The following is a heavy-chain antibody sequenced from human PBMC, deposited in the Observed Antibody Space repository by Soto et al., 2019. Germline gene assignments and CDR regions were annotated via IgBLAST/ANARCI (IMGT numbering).Heavy chain of an antibody. Sequence: SETLSLTCTVSGGSISSYYWSWIRQPPGKGLEWIGYIYYSGSTNYNPSLKSRVTISVDTSKNQFSLKLSSVTAADTAVYYCARASSYNWLDPWGQGSLVTVSS. V-gene: IGHV4-59*01. D-gene: IGHD6-6*01. J-gene: IGHJ5*02. CDR1: GGSISSYY. CDR3: ARASSYNWLDP. CDR2: IYYSGST.